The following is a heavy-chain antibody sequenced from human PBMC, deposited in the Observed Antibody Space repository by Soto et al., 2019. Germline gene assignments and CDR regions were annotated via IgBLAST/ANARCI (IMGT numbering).Heavy chain of an antibody. J-gene: IGHJ6*04. Sequence: GGSLRLSCAASGFTVSSKYMSWVRQAPWKGLEWVSLIQSGGPTYYADSVKGRFTISRDTSENTLHLQMDSLRAEDTAVYYCARDDVLCDGGRCYGVPLDVWAKGTTVPVSS. CDR2: IQSGGPT. CDR3: ARDDVLCDGGRCYGVPLDV. D-gene: IGHD2-15*01. V-gene: IGHV3-66*01. CDR1: GFTVSSKY.